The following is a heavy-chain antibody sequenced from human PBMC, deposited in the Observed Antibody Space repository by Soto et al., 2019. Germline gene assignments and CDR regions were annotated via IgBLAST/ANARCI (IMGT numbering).Heavy chain of an antibody. J-gene: IGHJ5*02. D-gene: IGHD4-4*01. CDR3: ARVYSNYFFDP. Sequence: SETLSLTCTVSGGSVSSGSYYWSWIRQPPGKGLEWIGYIYYSGSTYYNPSLKSRVTISVDTSKNQFSLKLSSVTAADTAVYYCARVYSNYFFDPWGQGTLVTVSS. CDR1: GGSVSSGSYY. V-gene: IGHV4-31*03. CDR2: IYYSGST.